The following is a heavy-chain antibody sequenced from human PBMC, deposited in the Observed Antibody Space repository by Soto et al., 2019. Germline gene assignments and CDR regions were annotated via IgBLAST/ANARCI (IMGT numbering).Heavy chain of an antibody. CDR3: TLLIAVAAKGDY. D-gene: IGHD6-19*01. CDR1: GFTFSSYA. J-gene: IGHJ4*02. CDR2: ISYDGSNK. Sequence: QVQLGESGGGVVQPGRSLRLSCAASGFTFSSYAMHWVHQAPGKGLEWVAVISYDGSNKYYADSVKGRFTISRDNSKNTLYLQMNSLRAEDTAVYYCTLLIAVAAKGDYWGQGTLVTVSS. V-gene: IGHV3-30-3*01.